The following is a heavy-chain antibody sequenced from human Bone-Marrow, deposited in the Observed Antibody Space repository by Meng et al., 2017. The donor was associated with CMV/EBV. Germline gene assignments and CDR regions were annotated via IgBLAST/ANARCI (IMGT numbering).Heavy chain of an antibody. CDR1: GFTVTEKH. CDR2: YATDGRT. V-gene: IGHV3-66*01. J-gene: IGHJ4*02. Sequence: EEQVGEFGGGLVQPGESLRLSCAVSGFTVTEKHLNWVRQVPGKGLEWVSMYATDGRTFYADSVKGRFTISRDNSKNSVYLQMNSLRVEDTAVYYCMNTPPGDWGQGTLVTVSS. D-gene: IGHD1/OR15-1a*01. CDR3: MNTPPGD.